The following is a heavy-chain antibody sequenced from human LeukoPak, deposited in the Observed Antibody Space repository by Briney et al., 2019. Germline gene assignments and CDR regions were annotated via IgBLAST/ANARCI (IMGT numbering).Heavy chain of an antibody. J-gene: IGHJ6*03. Sequence: GGSLRLSCAASGFTFSDYYMDWVRQAPGKGLEWVARIRKKTNSYTTEYAASVKGRFAISRDDSKNSLYLQMNSLRAEDTAVYYCARAPTHSSSWYASWDYYMDVWGKGTTVTVSS. CDR3: ARAPTHSSSWYASWDYYMDV. V-gene: IGHV3-72*01. CDR2: IRKKTNSYTT. D-gene: IGHD6-13*01. CDR1: GFTFSDYY.